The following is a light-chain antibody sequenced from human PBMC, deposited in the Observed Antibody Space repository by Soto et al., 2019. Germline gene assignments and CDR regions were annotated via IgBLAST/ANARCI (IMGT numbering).Light chain of an antibody. V-gene: IGKV3-20*01. Sequence: EIVLTQSPGTLSLSPGERATLSCRASQSVSSTYLACYHQKPGQAPRLLIYGASSRATGIPDRFSGSGSGTDFTLTISRLEPEDFAVYYCQQYGVSPLTFGGGTKVEIK. J-gene: IGKJ4*01. CDR3: QQYGVSPLT. CDR1: QSVSSTY. CDR2: GAS.